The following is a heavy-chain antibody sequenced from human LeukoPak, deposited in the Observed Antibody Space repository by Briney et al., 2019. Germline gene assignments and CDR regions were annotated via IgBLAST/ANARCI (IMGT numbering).Heavy chain of an antibody. CDR2: IIPIFGTA. J-gene: IGHJ3*02. CDR1: GGTFIGYA. Sequence: GSSVKVSFKASGGTFIGYAISWVRRAPGQGLEWMGGIIPIFGTANYAQKFQGRVTITADKSTSTAYMELSSLRSEDTAVYYCARQTTMVRGVFDAFDIWGQGTMVTVSS. V-gene: IGHV1-69*06. D-gene: IGHD3-10*01. CDR3: ARQTTMVRGVFDAFDI.